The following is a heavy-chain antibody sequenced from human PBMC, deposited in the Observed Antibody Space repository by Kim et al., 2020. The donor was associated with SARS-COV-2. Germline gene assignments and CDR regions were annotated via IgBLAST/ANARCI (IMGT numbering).Heavy chain of an antibody. Sequence: SVKVSCKASGGTFSSYSISWVRQAPGQGLEWMGGFIPVFGTANYAQKFQGRVTITADESTSTAYMELSSLRSEDTAVYYCARQKRHSDFCSGYSHYAFDIWGQETMVTVSS. CDR1: GGTFSSYS. V-gene: IGHV1-69*13. J-gene: IGHJ3*02. CDR3: ARQKRHSDFCSGYSHYAFDI. D-gene: IGHD3-3*01. CDR2: FIPVFGTA.